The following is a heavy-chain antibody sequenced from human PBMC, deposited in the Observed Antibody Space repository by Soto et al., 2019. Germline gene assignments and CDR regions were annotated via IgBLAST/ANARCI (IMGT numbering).Heavy chain of an antibody. D-gene: IGHD3-10*01. CDR2: ISAYNGNT. J-gene: IGHJ5*02. CDR1: GYTFTSYG. Sequence: QVQLVQSGAEVKKPGASVKVSCKASGYTFTSYGISWVRQAPGQGLEWMGWISAYNGNTNYAQKLQGRVTMTTDTSTSTAYVELRSLRSDDTAVYYCANVLLWFGDPELRFDPWGQGTLVTVSS. CDR3: ANVLLWFGDPELRFDP. V-gene: IGHV1-18*01.